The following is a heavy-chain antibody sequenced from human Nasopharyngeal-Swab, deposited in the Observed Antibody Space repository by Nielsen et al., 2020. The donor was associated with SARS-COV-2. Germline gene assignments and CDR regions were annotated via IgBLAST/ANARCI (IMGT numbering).Heavy chain of an antibody. V-gene: IGHV3-30*03. CDR3: ARRVAARPGDYYYHMDV. CDR1: GFIFSRYG. CDR2: ISYDGSNK. J-gene: IGHJ6*03. D-gene: IGHD6-6*01. Sequence: GESLKISCAASGFIFSRYGMHWVRQAPGKGLEWVALISYDGSNKYYADSVKGRFTIYRDNSKNTLYLQMSGLRVEDTSVYYCARRVAARPGDYYYHMDVWGKGTAVTVSS.